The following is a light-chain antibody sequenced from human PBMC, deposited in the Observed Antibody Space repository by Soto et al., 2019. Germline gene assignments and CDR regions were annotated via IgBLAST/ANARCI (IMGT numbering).Light chain of an antibody. V-gene: IGKV3-15*01. CDR1: QSVSSN. CDR3: QHRKT. J-gene: IGKJ1*01. CDR2: GAS. Sequence: EIVVTQSPATLSVSPGERATLSCRASQSVSSNSAWYQQKPGQAPRLLIYGASTRATGIPARFSGSGSGTEFTLTISSLQSEDFAVYYCQHRKTFGQGTKVDIK.